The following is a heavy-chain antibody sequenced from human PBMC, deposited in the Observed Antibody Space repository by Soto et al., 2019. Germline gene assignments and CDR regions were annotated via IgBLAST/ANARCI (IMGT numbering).Heavy chain of an antibody. CDR3: AKYVAVAGTALYGMDV. V-gene: IGHV3-23*01. Sequence: EVQLLESGGGLVQPGGSLRLSCAASEFSFSSYAMSWARQAPGKGLEWVSVISNSGGTTFYADSVKGRFTISRDNFKNTVFLQMSSLRAEDTAVYYCAKYVAVAGTALYGMDVWGQGTTVTVSS. D-gene: IGHD6-19*01. J-gene: IGHJ6*02. CDR2: ISNSGGTT. CDR1: EFSFSSYA.